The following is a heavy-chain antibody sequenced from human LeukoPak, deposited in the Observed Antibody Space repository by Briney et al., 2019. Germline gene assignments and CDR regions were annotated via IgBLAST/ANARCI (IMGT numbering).Heavy chain of an antibody. D-gene: IGHD5-18*01. Sequence: PGGSLRLSCAASGFTFRAYSMNWVRQAPGKGLEWVANTNQDGSEKYYADSVKGRFTISRDNAKNSLYLQMNGLRAEDTAVYYCAKQLSSNANWVQGTLVTVSS. CDR2: TNQDGSEK. CDR3: AKQLSSNAN. J-gene: IGHJ4*02. CDR1: GFTFRAYS. V-gene: IGHV3-7*01.